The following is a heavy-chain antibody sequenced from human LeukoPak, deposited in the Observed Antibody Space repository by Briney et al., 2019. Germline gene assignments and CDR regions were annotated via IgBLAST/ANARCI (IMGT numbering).Heavy chain of an antibody. CDR1: GFTFSSYS. CDR2: ISSSSSSYI. D-gene: IGHD3-3*01. J-gene: IGHJ2*01. Sequence: PGGSLRLSCAASGFTFSSYSMNWVRQAPGKGLEWVSSISSSSSSYIYYADSVKGRFTISRDNAKNSLYLQMNSLRAEDTAVYYCARDYGTIFGVAKAPPERYFDLWGRGTLVTVSS. CDR3: ARDYGTIFGVAKAPPERYFDL. V-gene: IGHV3-21*01.